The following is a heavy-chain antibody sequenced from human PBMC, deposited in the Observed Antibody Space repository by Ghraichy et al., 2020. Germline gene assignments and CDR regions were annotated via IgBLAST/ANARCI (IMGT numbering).Heavy chain of an antibody. J-gene: IGHJ4*02. V-gene: IGHV3-73*01. CDR1: GFTFSGSA. Sequence: GGSLKLSCAASGFTFSGSAMHWVRQASGKGLEWVGRIRSKANSYATAYAASVKGRFTISRDDSKNTAYLQMNSLKTEDTAVYYCTRRYCSSTSCYYVFDYWGQGTLVTVSS. CDR2: IRSKANSYAT. CDR3: TRRYCSSTSCYYVFDY. D-gene: IGHD2-2*01.